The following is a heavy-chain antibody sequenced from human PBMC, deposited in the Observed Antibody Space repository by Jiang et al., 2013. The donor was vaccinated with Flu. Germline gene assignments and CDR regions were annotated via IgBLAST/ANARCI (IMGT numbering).Heavy chain of an antibody. V-gene: IGHV3-33*01. Sequence: SGGGVVQPGRSLRLSCAASGFTFSSYGMHWVRQAPGKGLEWVAVIWYDGSNKYYADSVKGRFTISRDNSKNTLYLQMNSLRAEDTAVYYCARVMVVPAVNGMDVWGQGTTVTVSS. CDR1: GFTFSSYG. J-gene: IGHJ6*02. D-gene: IGHD2-2*01. CDR2: IWYDGSNK. CDR3: ARVMVVPAVNGMDV.